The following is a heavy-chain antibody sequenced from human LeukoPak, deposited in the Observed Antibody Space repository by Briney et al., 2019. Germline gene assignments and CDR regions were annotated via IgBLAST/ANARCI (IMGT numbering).Heavy chain of an antibody. CDR2: IRSKANSYAT. CDR3: TRSITGITAHFDY. Sequence: GGSLRLSCAASGFTFSGSTMHWVRQASGKGLEWVGRIRSKANSYATAYAASVEGRFTISRDDSKNTAYLQMNSLKTEDTAMYYCTRSITGITAHFDYWGQGTLVTVSS. CDR1: GFTFSGST. V-gene: IGHV3-73*01. D-gene: IGHD1-7*01. J-gene: IGHJ4*02.